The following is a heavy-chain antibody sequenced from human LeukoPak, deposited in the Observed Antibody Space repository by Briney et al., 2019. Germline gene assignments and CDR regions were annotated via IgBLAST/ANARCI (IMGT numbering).Heavy chain of an antibody. J-gene: IGHJ4*02. V-gene: IGHV4-61*01. CDR2: IYYSGST. Sequence: SETLSLTCAVSGYSISSGYYWGWIRQPPGKGLEWIGYIYYSGSTNYNPSLKSRVTISVDTSKNQFSLKLSSVTAADTAVYYCASTHCSGGSCYPFDYWGQGTLVTVSS. D-gene: IGHD2-15*01. CDR1: GYSISSGYY. CDR3: ASTHCSGGSCYPFDY.